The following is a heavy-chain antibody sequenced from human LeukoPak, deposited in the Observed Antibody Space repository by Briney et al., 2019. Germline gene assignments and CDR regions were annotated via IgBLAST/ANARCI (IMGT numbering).Heavy chain of an antibody. J-gene: IGHJ6*03. CDR1: GGTFSSYA. Sequence: SVKVSCKASGGTFSSYAISWVRQAPGQGLEWMGGIIPIFGTANYAQKFQGRVTITTDESTSTAYMELSSLRSEDTAAYYCARDSLPRDYGDPRDYYYYMDVWGKGTTVTVSS. CDR2: IIPIFGTA. V-gene: IGHV1-69*05. D-gene: IGHD4-17*01. CDR3: ARDSLPRDYGDPRDYYYYMDV.